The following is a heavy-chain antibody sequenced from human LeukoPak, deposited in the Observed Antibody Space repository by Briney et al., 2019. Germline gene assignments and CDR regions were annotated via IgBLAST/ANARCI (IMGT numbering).Heavy chain of an antibody. CDR2: MNPNSGNT. D-gene: IGHD5-24*01. Sequence: ASVKVSCKASGYTFTSYDINWVRQATGQGLEWMGWMNPNSGNTGYAQKFQGRVTMTRNTSISTAYMELSSLGSEDTAVYYCARWLQLEGYFDYWGQGTLVTVSS. CDR3: ARWLQLEGYFDY. J-gene: IGHJ4*02. CDR1: GYTFTSYD. V-gene: IGHV1-8*01.